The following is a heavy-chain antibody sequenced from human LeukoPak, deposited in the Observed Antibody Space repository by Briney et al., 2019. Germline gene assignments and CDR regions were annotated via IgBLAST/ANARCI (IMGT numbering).Heavy chain of an antibody. Sequence: GGSLRLSCAASGFTFRTYEMNWVRQAPGKGREWVSYISSSGNTIYYADSVKGRFTISRDKAKHSLYLQMNSLRAEATAVYFCAKREGSSGYFDYWGQGTLVTVSS. CDR3: AKREGSSGYFDY. CDR2: ISSSGNTI. V-gene: IGHV3-48*03. D-gene: IGHD3-22*01. J-gene: IGHJ4*02. CDR1: GFTFRTYE.